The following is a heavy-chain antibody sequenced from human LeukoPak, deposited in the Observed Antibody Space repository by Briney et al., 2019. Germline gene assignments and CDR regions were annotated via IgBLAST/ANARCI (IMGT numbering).Heavy chain of an antibody. CDR1: GFTFSSYA. CDR2: ISGNTENT. Sequence: GGSLRLSCAASGFTFSSYAMSWVRQAPGKGLEWVSGISGNTENTYYADSVKGRFTISRDNPKNTVYLQMTSLGAEDTAVYYCAKDGSGSYFWSRREYYFDYWGQGTLVTVSS. CDR3: AKDGSGSYFWSRREYYFDY. J-gene: IGHJ4*02. V-gene: IGHV3-23*01. D-gene: IGHD1-26*01.